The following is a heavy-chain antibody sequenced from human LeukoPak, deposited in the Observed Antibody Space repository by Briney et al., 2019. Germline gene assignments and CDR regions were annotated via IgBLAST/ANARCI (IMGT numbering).Heavy chain of an antibody. CDR3: ARANRGYTYGSQKSNWYLDL. Sequence: PFQTLSLTRTLSLGSITRYYCTSIPQPPRTGLGGIGRIYYSGSTNYNPSLNSPVTISIETPKNQFSLRMSSVTAADTAVYYCARANRGYTYGSQKSNWYLDLWGRGTLVTVSS. D-gene: IGHD5-18*01. V-gene: IGHV4-59*01. CDR2: IYYSGST. CDR1: LGSITRYY. J-gene: IGHJ2*01.